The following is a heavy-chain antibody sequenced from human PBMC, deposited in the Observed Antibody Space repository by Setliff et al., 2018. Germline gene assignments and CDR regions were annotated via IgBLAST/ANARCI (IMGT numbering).Heavy chain of an antibody. Sequence: GGSLRLPCVASPFTFSNCGMHWLRKAPGKGLEWAALIWKDGSNKFSGDAVKGRFTISRDNSKNTPYLQMNRLRAEDTAVYDCATDGGCWSGYVNGRDVWRQGPTVTVSS. CDR2: IWKDGSNK. CDR3: ATDGGCWSGYVNGRDV. V-gene: IGHV3-30*02. D-gene: IGHD3-3*01. J-gene: IGHJ6*02. CDR1: PFTFSNCG.